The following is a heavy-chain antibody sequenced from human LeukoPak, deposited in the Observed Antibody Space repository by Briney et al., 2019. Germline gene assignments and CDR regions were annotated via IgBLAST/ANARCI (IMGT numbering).Heavy chain of an antibody. Sequence: GGSLRLSCAASGFTFSSHSMNWVRQAPGKGLEWVSSISPSGNYIYYADSVEGRFTISRDNAKNSLYLQMNSLRAEDTAVYYCARDLSSSTSCYTYWGQGTLVTVSS. CDR3: ARDLSSSTSCYTY. V-gene: IGHV3-21*01. J-gene: IGHJ4*02. CDR1: GFTFSSHS. CDR2: ISPSGNYI. D-gene: IGHD2-2*02.